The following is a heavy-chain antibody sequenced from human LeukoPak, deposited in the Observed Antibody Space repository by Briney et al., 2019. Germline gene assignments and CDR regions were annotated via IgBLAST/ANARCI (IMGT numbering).Heavy chain of an antibody. V-gene: IGHV4-34*01. J-gene: IGHJ5*02. Sequence: SETLSLTCTVSGGSISSYYWSWIRQPPGNGLEWIGEINHSGSTNYNPSLKSRVTISVDTSKNQFSLKLSSVTAADTAVYYCARGRRITMVRGVIRPHNWFDPWGQGTLVTVSS. D-gene: IGHD3-10*01. CDR1: GGSISSYY. CDR3: ARGRRITMVRGVIRPHNWFDP. CDR2: INHSGST.